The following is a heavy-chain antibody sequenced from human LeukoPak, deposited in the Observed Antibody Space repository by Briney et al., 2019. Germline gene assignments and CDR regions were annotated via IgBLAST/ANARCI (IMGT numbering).Heavy chain of an antibody. V-gene: IGHV1-18*01. J-gene: IGHJ4*02. CDR2: ISCYNGDT. Sequence: GASVKVSCKASGYTFNKYGISWVRQAPGQGLEWMGWISCYNGDTRYAQKFQGRVTMNTDTPTSTVHMELRSLRSDDTAVYYCARDPSNTSGYYVYHDYWGQGALVTVSS. CDR1: GYTFNKYG. D-gene: IGHD3-3*01. CDR3: ARDPSNTSGYYVYHDY.